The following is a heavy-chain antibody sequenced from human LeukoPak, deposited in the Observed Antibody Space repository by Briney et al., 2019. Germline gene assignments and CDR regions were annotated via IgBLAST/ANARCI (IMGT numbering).Heavy chain of an antibody. Sequence: PSETLSLTCAVYGGSFSGYYWSWIRQPPGKGLEWIGDINHSGSTNYNPSLKSRVTISVDTSKNQFSLKLSSVTAADTAVYYCARGGYCSGGSCYGVDYWGQGTLVTVSS. J-gene: IGHJ4*02. CDR1: GGSFSGYY. V-gene: IGHV4-34*01. CDR2: INHSGST. D-gene: IGHD2-15*01. CDR3: ARGGYCSGGSCYGVDY.